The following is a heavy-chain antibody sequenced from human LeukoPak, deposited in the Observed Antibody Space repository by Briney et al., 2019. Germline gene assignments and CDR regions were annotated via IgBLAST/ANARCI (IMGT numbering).Heavy chain of an antibody. CDR2: MYYSGST. J-gene: IGHJ2*01. D-gene: IGHD4-23*01. V-gene: IGHV4-59*01. Sequence: SETLSLTCTVSGGSISDNYWTWIRQPPGKGLEWIGYMYYSGSTNYNPSFKSRVIISVDTSKNQFSLEVSSVTAADTAVYYCARLHDYGGKNFDHWGRGTLVTVSS. CDR1: GGSISDNY. CDR3: ARLHDYGGKNFDH.